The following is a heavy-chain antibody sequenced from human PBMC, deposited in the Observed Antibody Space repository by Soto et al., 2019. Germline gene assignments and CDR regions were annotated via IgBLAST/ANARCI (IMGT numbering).Heavy chain of an antibody. Sequence: GGSLRLSCAASGFTVSSNYMSWVRQAPGKGLEWVSVISGSGGSTYYADSVKGRFTISRDNSKNTLYLQMNSLRAEDTAVYYCAKDPAVTTPALDYWGQGTLVTVSS. CDR3: AKDPAVTTPALDY. V-gene: IGHV3-23*01. D-gene: IGHD4-17*01. J-gene: IGHJ4*02. CDR1: GFTVSSNY. CDR2: ISGSGGST.